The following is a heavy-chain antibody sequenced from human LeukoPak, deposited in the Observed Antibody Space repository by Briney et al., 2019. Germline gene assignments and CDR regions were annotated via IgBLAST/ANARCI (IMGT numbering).Heavy chain of an antibody. D-gene: IGHD2/OR15-2a*01. V-gene: IGHV4-30-2*01. CDR1: GDSISSGAYS. J-gene: IGHJ4*02. CDR3: AIIGPPFDY. CDR2: IYHSGST. Sequence: PSETLSLTCAVSGDSISSGAYSWSWIRQPPGKGLEWIGYIYHSGSTNYNPSLKSRVTISVDTSKNQFSLKLSSVTAADTAVYYCAIIGPPFDYWGQGTLVTVSS.